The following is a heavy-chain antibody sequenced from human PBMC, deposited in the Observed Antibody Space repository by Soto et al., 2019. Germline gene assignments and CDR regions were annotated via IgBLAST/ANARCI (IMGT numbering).Heavy chain of an antibody. V-gene: IGHV4-31*03. CDR1: GGSISSEGYY. CDR2: IYSSGNT. J-gene: IGHJ5*01. Sequence: QVQLQESGPGLVKPSQTLSLTCTVSGGSISSEGYYWTWIRQHPGKGLEWIGYIYSSGNTYSNPSLKSRVSISMYTSRNEFPLKLTALTAADTAIYFCARCRVAGLFRDSWGQGTLVTVSS. CDR3: ARCRVAGLFRDS.